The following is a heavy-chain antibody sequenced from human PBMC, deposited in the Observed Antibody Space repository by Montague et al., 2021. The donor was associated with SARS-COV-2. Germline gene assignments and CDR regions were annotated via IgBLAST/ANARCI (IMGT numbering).Heavy chain of an antibody. CDR3: ARVIGDGMDV. CDR1: GFTFSSYA. V-gene: IGHV3-30-3*01. CDR2: ISYDGSNK. Sequence: SLRLSCAASGFTFSSYAMHWVRQAPGKGLEWVAVISYDGSNKYYADSVKGRFTISRDNSKNTLYLQMNSLRAEDTAVYYCARVIGDGMDVRGQGTTVTVSS. J-gene: IGHJ6*02. D-gene: IGHD1-26*01.